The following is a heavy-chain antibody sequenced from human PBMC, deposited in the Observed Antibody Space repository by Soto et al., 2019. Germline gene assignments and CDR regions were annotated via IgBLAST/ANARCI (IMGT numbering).Heavy chain of an antibody. V-gene: IGHV1-18*01. CDR1: GYTFTSYG. Sequence: ASVKVSCKASGYTFTSYGISWVRQAPGQGLEWMGWISAYNGNTNYAQKLQGRVTMTTDTSTSTAYMELRSLRSDDTAVYYCAKPVYMSGWSKFDYWGQGTLVTVSS. J-gene: IGHJ4*02. CDR3: AKPVYMSGWSKFDY. D-gene: IGHD6-19*01. CDR2: ISAYNGNT.